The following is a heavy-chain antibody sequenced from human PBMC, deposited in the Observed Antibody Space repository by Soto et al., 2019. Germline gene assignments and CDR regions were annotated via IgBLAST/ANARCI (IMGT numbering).Heavy chain of an antibody. CDR2: MNPNSGNT. CDR1: GYTFTSYD. D-gene: IGHD4-17*01. Sequence: ASVKVSCKASGYTFTSYDINWVRQATGQGLEWMGWMNPNSGNTGYAQKFQGRVTMTRNTSISTAYMELSSLRSEDTAVYYCARGMDYGDYASYNWFDHWGQGTLVTVSS. V-gene: IGHV1-8*01. CDR3: ARGMDYGDYASYNWFDH. J-gene: IGHJ5*02.